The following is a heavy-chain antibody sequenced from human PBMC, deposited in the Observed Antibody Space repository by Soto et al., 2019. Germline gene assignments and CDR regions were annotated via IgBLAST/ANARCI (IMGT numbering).Heavy chain of an antibody. D-gene: IGHD3-3*01. V-gene: IGHV4-61*01. CDR3: ARGGGGYDFWSGYYTSKRFDY. CDR2: IYYSGST. CDR1: NGSISSAIYY. J-gene: IGHJ4*02. Sequence: SETLSLTCTVSNGSISSAIYYWGWIRQPPGKGLEWIGYIYYSGSTNYKTSLKSRVTISVDTPKNQFSLKLSSVTAADTAVYYCARGGGGYDFWSGYYTSKRFDYWGQGTLVTVS.